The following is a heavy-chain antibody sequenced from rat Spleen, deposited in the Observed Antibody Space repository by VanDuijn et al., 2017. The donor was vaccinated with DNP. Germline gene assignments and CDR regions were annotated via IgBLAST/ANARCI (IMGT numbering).Heavy chain of an antibody. V-gene: IGHV5-31*01. D-gene: IGHD1-10*01. Sequence: EVQLVESGGGLVQPGRSLKLSCVASGFTFNNYWMSWIRQAPGKGLEWVASLTNTGGSSYYPDSVKGRFTISRDNAQNTLYLQMNSLRSEDTATYYCTSYNNYGDYFDYWGQGVMVTVSS. CDR3: TSYNNYGDYFDY. CDR2: LTNTGGSS. CDR1: GFTFNNYW. J-gene: IGHJ2*01.